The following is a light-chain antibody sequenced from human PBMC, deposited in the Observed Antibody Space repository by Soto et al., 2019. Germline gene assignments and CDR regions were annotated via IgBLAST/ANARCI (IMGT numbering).Light chain of an antibody. CDR1: QSISSW. CDR2: KAS. Sequence: DIQMTQSPSTLSASVGDRFTIACRASQSISSWLAWYQQKPGKAPKLLIYKASSLESGVPSRFSGSGSGTEFTLTISSLQPDDFATYYCQQYDDYSITFGQGTRLEIK. CDR3: QQYDDYSIT. V-gene: IGKV1-5*03. J-gene: IGKJ5*01.